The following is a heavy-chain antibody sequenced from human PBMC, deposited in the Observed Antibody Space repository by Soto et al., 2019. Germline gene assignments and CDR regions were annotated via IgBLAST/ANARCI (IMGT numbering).Heavy chain of an antibody. Sequence: HVQLVESGGGVVQPGRSLRLSCAVSGFNFSNYGMHWVRQAPGKGLEWVAVISYDGSHKASADSVKGRFAISRDNSKNTLFLQMNSISVGDTAMYYCAKDLVQTSSWPAAWGQGTLVNVSS. V-gene: IGHV3-30*18. CDR2: ISYDGSHK. D-gene: IGHD6-19*01. CDR3: AKDLVQTSSWPAA. J-gene: IGHJ5*02. CDR1: GFNFSNYG.